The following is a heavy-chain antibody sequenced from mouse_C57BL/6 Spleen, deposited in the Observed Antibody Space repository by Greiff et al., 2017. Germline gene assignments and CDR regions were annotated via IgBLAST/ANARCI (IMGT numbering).Heavy chain of an antibody. CDR2: IYPGSGST. CDR3: ARKRVGGFEY. CDR1: GYTFTSYW. Sequence: QVPLQQPGAELVKPGASVKMSCKASGYTFTSYWITWVKQRPGQGLEWIGDIYPGSGSTNYNQKFKSKATLTVDTSSRPAYMQRSSLTSEDSAVYYCARKRVGGFEYWGQGTTLTVSS. J-gene: IGHJ2*01. V-gene: IGHV1-55*01. D-gene: IGHD1-1*01.